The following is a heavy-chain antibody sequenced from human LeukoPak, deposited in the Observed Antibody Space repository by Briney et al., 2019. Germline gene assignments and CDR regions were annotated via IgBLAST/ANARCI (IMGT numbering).Heavy chain of an antibody. CDR1: GGSFSGYY. J-gene: IGHJ5*02. CDR2: INHSGST. CDR3: ARAVDTAMATGWFDP. Sequence: SETLSLTCAVYGGSFSGYYWSWIRRPPGKGLEWIGEINHSGSTNYNPSLKSRVTISVDTSKNQFSLKLSSVTAADTAVYYCARAVDTAMATGWFDPWGQGTLVTVSS. V-gene: IGHV4-34*01. D-gene: IGHD5-18*01.